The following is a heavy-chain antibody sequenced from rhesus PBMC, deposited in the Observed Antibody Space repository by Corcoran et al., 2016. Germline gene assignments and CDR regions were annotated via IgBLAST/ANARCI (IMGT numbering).Heavy chain of an antibody. D-gene: IGHD6-31*01. Sequence: VEQLVESGGALVQPGASLRLSCAASEFTFSSYDMHWVRQAPGKGLEWVSAISLGGGTYYPDSVKGRFTISRDNAKNSLYLQMNSLRAEDTAVYYCARGSGIAAAADAFDFWGQGLRVTVSS. CDR2: ISLGGGT. CDR3: ARGSGIAAAADAFDF. CDR1: EFTFSSYD. V-gene: IGHV3-132*02. J-gene: IGHJ3*01.